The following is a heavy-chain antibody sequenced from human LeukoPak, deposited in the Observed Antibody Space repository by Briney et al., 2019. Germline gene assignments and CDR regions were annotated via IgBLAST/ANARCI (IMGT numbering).Heavy chain of an antibody. V-gene: IGHV4-4*07. CDR1: VVSFSIYY. CDR2: IHTGGRT. J-gene: IGHJ5*02. CDR3: AREAYSYGYPFDP. D-gene: IGHD5-18*01. Sequence: SESLSLTCTVSVVSFSIYYWNWIRQPAGKGLEWSRRIHTGGRTNYSPSLKSRVNMSVDTSKDQFSLKLSCGTPADTAVYYCAREAYSYGYPFDPWGQGILVTVSS.